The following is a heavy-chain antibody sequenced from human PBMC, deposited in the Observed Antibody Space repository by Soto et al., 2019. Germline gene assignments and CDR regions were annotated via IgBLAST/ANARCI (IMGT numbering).Heavy chain of an antibody. Sequence: PSETLSLTCTVSGGSISSYYWSWIRQPPGKGLEWIGYIYYSGSTNYNPSLKSRVTISVDTSKNQFPLKLSSVTAADTAVYYCARDPSSSTFFDYWGQGTLVTVSS. D-gene: IGHD6-13*01. CDR2: IYYSGST. CDR3: ARDPSSSTFFDY. CDR1: GGSISSYY. J-gene: IGHJ4*02. V-gene: IGHV4-59*01.